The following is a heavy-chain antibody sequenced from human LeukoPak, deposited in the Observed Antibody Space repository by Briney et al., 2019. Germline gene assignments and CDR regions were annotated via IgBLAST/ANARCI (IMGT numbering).Heavy chain of an antibody. CDR3: ARELQLRV. CDR2: IYTSGGA. D-gene: IGHD1-1*01. Sequence: SETLSLSCIVSGDSISTYYWSWIRQSAGKGLEWIGRIYTSGGAKYSPSLKSRVSISVDETKNQVSLRLTSVTAADTAVYYCARELQLRVWGQGTLVTVSS. V-gene: IGHV4-4*07. CDR1: GDSISTYY. J-gene: IGHJ4*02.